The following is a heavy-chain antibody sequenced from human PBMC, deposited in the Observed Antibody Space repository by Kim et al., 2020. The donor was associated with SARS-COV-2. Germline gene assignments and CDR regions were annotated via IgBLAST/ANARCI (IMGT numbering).Heavy chain of an antibody. CDR3: VKDPRDYGDFTFGD. J-gene: IGHJ4*02. V-gene: IGHV3-23*01. D-gene: IGHD4-17*01. CDR1: GFNFSSSA. CDR2: ISGSGGST. Sequence: GGSLRLSCAASGFNFSSSAMNWVRQAPGKGLEWVSGISGSGGSTHYADSVKGRFTLSRDKSRNTLYLQMNSLRAEDTAVYYCVKDPRDYGDFTFGDWGQGTLVAVSS.